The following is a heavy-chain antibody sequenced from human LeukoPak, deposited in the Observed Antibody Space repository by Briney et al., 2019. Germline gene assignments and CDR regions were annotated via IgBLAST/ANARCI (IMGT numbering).Heavy chain of an antibody. D-gene: IGHD6-13*01. Sequence: PGGSLRLSCTASGFTFGDYAMSWFRQAPGKGLEWVGFIRSKAYGGTTEYAASVKGRFTISRDDSKSIAYLQMNSLKTEDTAVYYCTRGLVGSSWYPIFDYWGQGTLVTVSS. CDR1: GFTFGDYA. CDR2: IRSKAYGGTT. CDR3: TRGLVGSSWYPIFDY. J-gene: IGHJ4*02. V-gene: IGHV3-49*03.